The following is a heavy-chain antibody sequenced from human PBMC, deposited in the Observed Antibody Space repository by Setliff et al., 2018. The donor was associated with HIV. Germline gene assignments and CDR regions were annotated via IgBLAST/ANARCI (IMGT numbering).Heavy chain of an antibody. CDR1: GDAINSGNNY. CDR2: IYYDGAT. Sequence: SETLSLTCTVSGDAINSGNNYWNWIRQRPRKGLEWIGYIYYDGATYYNPSLRSPVTISVDPSKNQIFLKMTSVTAADTAVYYCASGPHQYFHFYGMDVWGQGTTVTVSS. V-gene: IGHV4-31*01. J-gene: IGHJ6*02. CDR3: ASGPHQYFHFYGMDV.